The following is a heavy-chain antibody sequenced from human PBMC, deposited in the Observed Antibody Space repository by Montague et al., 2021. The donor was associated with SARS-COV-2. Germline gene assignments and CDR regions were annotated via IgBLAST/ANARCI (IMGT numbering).Heavy chain of an antibody. CDR1: GGSINDHY. J-gene: IGHJ2*01. CDR3: ARRGYYDSAGYHWHLDL. CDR2: ISPNGKT. D-gene: IGHD3-22*01. Sequence: SETLSLTCTVSGGSINDHYRRWIRQSPGKGLEWIGYISPNGKTNYNPSLKSRVPLSADASRNEFSLKLDSVTAADTAVYFCARRGYYDSAGYHWHLDLWGRGMLVTVSP. V-gene: IGHV4-4*09.